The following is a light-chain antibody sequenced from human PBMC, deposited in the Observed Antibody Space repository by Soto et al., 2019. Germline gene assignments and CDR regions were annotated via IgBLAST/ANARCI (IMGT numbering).Light chain of an antibody. V-gene: IGKV3-11*01. CDR2: EAS. CDR3: QQRSDWPWT. CDR1: QIVSSN. Sequence: EIVMTHSPATLSVSPWEIATLSCRASQIVSSNLAWYQQKPGQAPRLLMHEASTRATGIPARFSGGGSGTDFTLTISSLEPEDFAVYYCQQRSDWPWTFGQGTKVDIK. J-gene: IGKJ1*01.